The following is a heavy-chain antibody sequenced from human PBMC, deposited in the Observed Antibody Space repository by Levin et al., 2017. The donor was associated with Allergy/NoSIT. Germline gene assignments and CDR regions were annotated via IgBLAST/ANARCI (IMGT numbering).Heavy chain of an antibody. CDR3: AKDGKAYCGGDCSGGMDV. CDR1: GFTFSSYG. V-gene: IGHV3-30*18. Sequence: GESLKISCAASGFTFSSYGMHWVRQAPGKGLEWVAVISYDGSNKYYADSVKGRFTISRDNSKNTLYLQMNSLRAEDTAVYYCAKDGKAYCGGDCSGGMDVWGQGTTVTVSS. D-gene: IGHD2-21*02. J-gene: IGHJ6*02. CDR2: ISYDGSNK.